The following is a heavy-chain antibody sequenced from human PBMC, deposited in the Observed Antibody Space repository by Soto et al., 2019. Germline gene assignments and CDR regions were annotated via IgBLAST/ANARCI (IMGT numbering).Heavy chain of an antibody. J-gene: IGHJ4*02. V-gene: IGHV3-23*01. CDR3: AKVVGRYCSGGSCYVDY. Sequence: EVQLLESGGGLVQPGGSLRLSCAASGFTFSSYAMSWVRQAPGKGLEWVSAISGSGGSTYYADSVKGRFTISRDNSKNTRYLQMNSLRAEDTAVYYCAKVVGRYCSGGSCYVDYWGQGTLVTVSS. D-gene: IGHD2-15*01. CDR2: ISGSGGST. CDR1: GFTFSSYA.